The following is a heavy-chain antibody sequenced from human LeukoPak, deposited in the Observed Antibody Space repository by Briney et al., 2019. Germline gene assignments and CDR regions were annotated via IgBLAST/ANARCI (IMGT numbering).Heavy chain of an antibody. D-gene: IGHD6-19*01. CDR1: GFTFSSYG. V-gene: IGHV3-30*18. J-gene: IGHJ6*02. CDR3: AKDSIDSSGWYYYYYGMDV. CDR2: ISYDGSNK. Sequence: GGSLRLSCAASGFTFSSYGMHWVRQAPGKGLEWVAVISYDGSNKYYADSVKGRFTISRDDSKNTLYLQMNSLRAEDTAVYYCAKDSIDSSGWYYYYYGMDVWGQGTTVTVSS.